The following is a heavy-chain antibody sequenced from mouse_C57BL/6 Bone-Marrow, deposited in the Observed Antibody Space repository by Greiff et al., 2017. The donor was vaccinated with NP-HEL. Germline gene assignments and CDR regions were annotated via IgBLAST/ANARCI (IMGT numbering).Heavy chain of an antibody. CDR1: GYSITSGYY. V-gene: IGHV3-6*01. J-gene: IGHJ1*03. Sequence: EVQLQQSGPGLVKPSQSLSLTCSVTGYSITSGYYWNWIRQFPGNKLEWMGYISYDGSNNYNPSLKNRISITRDTSKNQFFLKLNSVTTEDTATYYCARDRTVVAMGYFDVWGTGTTVTVSS. CDR3: ARDRTVVAMGYFDV. CDR2: ISYDGSN. D-gene: IGHD1-1*01.